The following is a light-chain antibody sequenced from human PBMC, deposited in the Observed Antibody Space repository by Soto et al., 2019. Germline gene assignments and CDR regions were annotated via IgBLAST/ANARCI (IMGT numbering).Light chain of an antibody. J-gene: IGKJ2*01. CDR3: QQTGSLPFT. CDR1: QRVANNY. V-gene: IGKV3-20*01. CDR2: DAS. Sequence: EIVLTQSPGTLSLSPGERATLSYRASQRVANNYLAWYQQKPGQVPRLLIYDASIRATGIPDRFSGSGSGTDFTLTISRLEREDFAMYFCQQTGSLPFTFGQGTKLEIK.